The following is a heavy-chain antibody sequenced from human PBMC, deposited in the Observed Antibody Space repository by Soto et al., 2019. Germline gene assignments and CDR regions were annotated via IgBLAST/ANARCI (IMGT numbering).Heavy chain of an antibody. CDR1: GGSISSGGYY. D-gene: IGHD1-1*01. J-gene: IGHJ4*02. CDR2: IYYSGST. Sequence: QVQLQESGPGLVKPSQTLSLTCTVSGGSISSGGYYWSWIRQHPGKGLEWIGYIYYSGSTYYNPSLKSRVTISVDTSKNHCSLKLSSVTAAHTAVYYCARSTGKRNKDYWGQGTLVTVSS. CDR3: ARSTGKRNKDY. V-gene: IGHV4-31*03.